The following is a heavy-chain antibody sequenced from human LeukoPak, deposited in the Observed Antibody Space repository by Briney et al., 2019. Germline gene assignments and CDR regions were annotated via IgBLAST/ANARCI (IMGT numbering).Heavy chain of an antibody. D-gene: IGHD3-22*01. Sequence: ASVKVSCKASGYTFTGYYMHWVRQAPGQGLEWMGWINPNSGGTNYAQKFQGRVTMTRDTSISTAYMELSRLRSDDTAVYYCARVKNYYDSSGYLYYFDYWGQGTLVTVSS. J-gene: IGHJ4*02. CDR1: GYTFTGYY. CDR3: ARVKNYYDSSGYLYYFDY. V-gene: IGHV1-2*02. CDR2: INPNSGGT.